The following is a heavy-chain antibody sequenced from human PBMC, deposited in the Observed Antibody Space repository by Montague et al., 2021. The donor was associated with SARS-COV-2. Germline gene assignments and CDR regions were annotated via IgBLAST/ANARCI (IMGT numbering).Heavy chain of an antibody. V-gene: IGHV4-59*11. J-gene: IGHJ4*02. CDR1: GDSISNHY. Sequence: SETLSLTCSVSGDSISNHYWSWIRQPPGKGLEWIGYISDRGNTKYNTSLKSPVTISADTPKNQFSLRLNSVTAADTALYYCVRAGGLDNRPPVWGQGALVIVSS. D-gene: IGHD3/OR15-3a*01. CDR3: VRAGGLDNRPPV. CDR2: ISDRGNT.